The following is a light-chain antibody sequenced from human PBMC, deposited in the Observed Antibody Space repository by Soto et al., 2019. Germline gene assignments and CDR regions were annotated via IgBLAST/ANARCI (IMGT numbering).Light chain of an antibody. CDR1: QSVSTSF. J-gene: IGKJ2*02. CDR2: DSS. V-gene: IGKV3-20*01. Sequence: EIVLTQSPGTLSLSPGERATLSCRASQSVSTSFLAWYQQKPGQAPRLLLHDSSDRATGIPDRFSGRGSGTDFTLTISSVEPEDLAIYYCQLYHTARSTFGKGTKLEIK. CDR3: QLYHTARST.